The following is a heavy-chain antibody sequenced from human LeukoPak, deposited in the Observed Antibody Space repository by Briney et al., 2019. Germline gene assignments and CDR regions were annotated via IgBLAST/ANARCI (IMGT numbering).Heavy chain of an antibody. J-gene: IGHJ4*02. CDR1: GGSNSSSSYY. Sequence: SETLSLTCTVSGGSNSSSSYYWGWIRQPPGKGLEWIGNIYYTGRTYYNPSLKSRVTISVDTSKNQFSLKLSSVSAADTAVYYCARLYYYDNSGPPLWGQGTLVTVSS. CDR2: IYYTGRT. V-gene: IGHV4-39*01. D-gene: IGHD3-22*01. CDR3: ARLYYYDNSGPPL.